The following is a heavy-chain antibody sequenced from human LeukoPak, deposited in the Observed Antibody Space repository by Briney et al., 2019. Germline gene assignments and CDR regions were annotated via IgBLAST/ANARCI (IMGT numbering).Heavy chain of an antibody. Sequence: GESLKISCKGSGYSFTNYWIGWVRQMPGKGLEWMGIIYPGDSDTRYNPSFQGQVTISADKSISTAYLQWSSLKASDTAMYYCARERGRSYGSVPYYYYYMDVWGKGTTVTVSS. CDR3: ARERGRSYGSVPYYYYYMDV. CDR2: IYPGDSDT. J-gene: IGHJ6*03. V-gene: IGHV5-51*01. D-gene: IGHD5-18*01. CDR1: GYSFTNYW.